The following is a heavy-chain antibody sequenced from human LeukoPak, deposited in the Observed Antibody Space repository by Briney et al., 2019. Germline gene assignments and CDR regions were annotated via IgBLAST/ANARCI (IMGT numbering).Heavy chain of an antibody. D-gene: IGHD6-13*01. J-gene: IGHJ4*02. CDR1: GFPFSSNE. CDR3: ARGARAGAPDY. V-gene: IGHV3-48*03. Sequence: PGGSLRLSCAASGFPFSSNEMNWVRQAPGKGLEWGSYISISGSSIYYAASVKGRFTISRDNANNSLYLQRNSLRAEDTAVYYCARGARAGAPDYWSQGTLVTVSS. CDR2: ISISGSSI.